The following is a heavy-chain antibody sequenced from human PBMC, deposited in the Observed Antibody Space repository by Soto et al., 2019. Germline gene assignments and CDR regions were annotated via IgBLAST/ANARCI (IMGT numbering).Heavy chain of an antibody. CDR3: ARRASR. Sequence: TGGSLRLSCAVSGFTFSSSEMYWVRQAPGKGLEWISYIHPSGQPIFYADSVKGRFTISRDNAKNSVFLQMNSLRAEDTAVYYCARRASRWGQGTMLTVSS. D-gene: IGHD1-26*01. J-gene: IGHJ3*01. V-gene: IGHV3-48*03. CDR2: IHPSGQPI. CDR1: GFTFSSSE.